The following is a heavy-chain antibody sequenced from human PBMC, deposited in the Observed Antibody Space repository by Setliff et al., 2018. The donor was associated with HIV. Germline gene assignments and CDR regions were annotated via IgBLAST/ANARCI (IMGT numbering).Heavy chain of an antibody. CDR3: AKMHTAMDPDTFDI. J-gene: IGHJ3*02. CDR2: INSDGSST. Sequence: GESLKISCAASGFTFSGYWMHWVRQAPGKGLVWVSRINSDGSSTTYADSVKGRFTISRDNAKNTLYLQMNSLRVEDTAIYYCAKMHTAMDPDTFDIWGQGTMVTVSS. V-gene: IGHV3-74*01. D-gene: IGHD5-18*01. CDR1: GFTFSGYW.